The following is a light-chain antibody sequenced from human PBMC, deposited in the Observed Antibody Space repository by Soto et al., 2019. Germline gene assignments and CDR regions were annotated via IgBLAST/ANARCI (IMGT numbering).Light chain of an antibody. CDR1: SGHSSYA. J-gene: IGLJ2*01. CDR3: QTWDTGARVV. Sequence: QSVLTQSPSASASLGASVKLTCTLSSGHSSYAIAWHQQQPEKGPRYLMKLSSDGSHSKGDGIPDRFSGSSSGAERYLTISSLQSEDEADYYCQTWDTGARVVFVGGTKVTVL. V-gene: IGLV4-69*01. CDR2: LSSDGSH.